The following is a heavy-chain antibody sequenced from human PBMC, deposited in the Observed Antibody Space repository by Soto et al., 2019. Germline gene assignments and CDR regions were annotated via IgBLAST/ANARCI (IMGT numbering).Heavy chain of an antibody. CDR2: IIPIFGTA. CDR1: GGTFSSYA. Sequence: QVQLVQSGAEVKKPGSSVKVSCKASGGTFSSYAISWVRQAPGQGLEWMGGIIPIFGTADYAQKFQGRVTITADESTSTAYMEMSSLRSEDTAVYYCALHYGSGSNYYYYGMDVWGQGTTVTVSS. CDR3: ALHYGSGSNYYYYGMDV. D-gene: IGHD3-10*01. V-gene: IGHV1-69*12. J-gene: IGHJ6*02.